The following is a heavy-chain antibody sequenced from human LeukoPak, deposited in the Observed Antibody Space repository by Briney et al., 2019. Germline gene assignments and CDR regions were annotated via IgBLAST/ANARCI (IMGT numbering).Heavy chain of an antibody. J-gene: IGHJ3*02. V-gene: IGHV3-30*03. CDR3: ARDLSVGALDI. CDR2: ISYDGSNK. Sequence: GRSLRLSCAASGFTFSSYGMHWVRQAPGKGLEWVAVISYDGSNKYYADSVKGRFTISRDNSKNTLYLQMNSLRAEDTAVYYCARDLSVGALDICGQGTMVTVSS. D-gene: IGHD1-26*01. CDR1: GFTFSSYG.